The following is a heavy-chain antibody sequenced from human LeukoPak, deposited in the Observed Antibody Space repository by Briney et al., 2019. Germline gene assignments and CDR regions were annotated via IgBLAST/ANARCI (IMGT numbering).Heavy chain of an antibody. J-gene: IGHJ3*02. CDR1: GLSFSSGGVG. CDR2: IYENDEK. CDR3: AHRHRGVASDI. D-gene: IGHD2-15*01. V-gene: IGHV2-5*01. Sequence: SGSTLVNPTQTLTLTCTFTGLSFSSGGVGVGWIRQPPGGALEWLGVIYENDEKLYSSSLQNRLSITKDTSKNQVVLTMANIDPVDTATYYCAHRHRGVASDIWGQGTMVTVSS.